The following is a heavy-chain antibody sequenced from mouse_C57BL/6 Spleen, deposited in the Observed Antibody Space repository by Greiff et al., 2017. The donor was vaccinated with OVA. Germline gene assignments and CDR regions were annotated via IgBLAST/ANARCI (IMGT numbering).Heavy chain of an antibody. CDR3: AAQLGRQDGFAY. CDR2: IWTGGGT. J-gene: IGHJ3*01. D-gene: IGHD4-1*02. Sequence: VQLQQSGPGLVAPSQSLSITCTVSGFSLTSYAISWVRQPPGKGLEWLGVIWTGGGTNYNSALKSRLSISKDNSKSQVFLKMNSLQTDDTARYYCAAQLGRQDGFAYWGQGTLVTVSA. V-gene: IGHV2-9-1*01. CDR1: GFSLTSYA.